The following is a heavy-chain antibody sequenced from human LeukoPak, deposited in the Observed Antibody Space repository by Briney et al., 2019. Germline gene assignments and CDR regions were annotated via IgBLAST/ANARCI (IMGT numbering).Heavy chain of an antibody. J-gene: IGHJ4*02. Sequence: SETLSLTCAVYGGSFSGYYWSWIRQPPGKGLEWIGEINHSGSTNYNPSLKSRVTISVDTSKNQFSLKLSSVTAADTAVYYCARASGGRGAHDYWGQGTLVTVSS. CDR1: GGSFSGYY. D-gene: IGHD2-15*01. CDR2: INHSGST. V-gene: IGHV4-34*01. CDR3: ARASGGRGAHDY.